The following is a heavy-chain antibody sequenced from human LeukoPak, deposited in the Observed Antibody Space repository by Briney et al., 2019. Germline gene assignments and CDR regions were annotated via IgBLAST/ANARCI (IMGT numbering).Heavy chain of an antibody. J-gene: IGHJ3*02. CDR3: ARDRRGWVNYDFWSGPHDAFDI. CDR2: INTDGSST. Sequence: GGSLRLSCAASGFTFSSYWMHWVRQAPGKGLVWVSRINTDGSSTSYADSVKGRFTISRDNAKNTLYLQMNSLRAEDTAVYYCARDRRGWVNYDFWSGPHDAFDIWGQGTMVTVSS. V-gene: IGHV3-74*01. D-gene: IGHD3-3*01. CDR1: GFTFSSYW.